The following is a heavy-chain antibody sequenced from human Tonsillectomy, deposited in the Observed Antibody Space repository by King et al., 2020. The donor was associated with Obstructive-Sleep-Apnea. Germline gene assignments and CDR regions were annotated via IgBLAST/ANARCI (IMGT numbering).Heavy chain of an antibody. Sequence: VQLVESGGGVVQPGRSLRLSCAASGFTFSDYGMHWVRQAPGKGLEWVALIRYDGSNEFYADSVKARFTISRDSSKNTVYLQMNSLRAEDTAVYHCAGGGLSSYDRSFFDYWGQGTLVTVSS. V-gene: IGHV3-33*01. CDR1: GFTFSDYG. D-gene: IGHD3-22*01. CDR2: IRYDGSNE. CDR3: AGGGLSSYDRSFFDY. J-gene: IGHJ4*02.